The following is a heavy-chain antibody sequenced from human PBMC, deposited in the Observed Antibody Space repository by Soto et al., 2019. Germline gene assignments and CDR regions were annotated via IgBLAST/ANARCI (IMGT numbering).Heavy chain of an antibody. CDR1: GFTFSSYA. CDR2: ISYDGSNK. V-gene: IGHV3-30-3*01. D-gene: IGHD3-22*01. Sequence: QVQLVESGGGVVQPGRSLRLSCAASGFTFSSYAMHWVRQAPGKGLEWVAVISYDGSNKYYADSVKGRFTISRDNSKNTLYLQMNSLRAEDTAVYYCARVPYDSSGYYFGHFQHWGQGTLVTVSS. CDR3: ARVPYDSSGYYFGHFQH. J-gene: IGHJ1*01.